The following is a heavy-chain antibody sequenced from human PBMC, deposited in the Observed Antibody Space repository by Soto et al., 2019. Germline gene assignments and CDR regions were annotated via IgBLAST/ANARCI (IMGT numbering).Heavy chain of an antibody. J-gene: IGHJ3*02. CDR3: ARETVVVAALDAFDI. CDR2: ISYDGSNK. V-gene: IGHV3-30-3*01. CDR1: GFTFSSYA. D-gene: IGHD2-15*01. Sequence: QVQLVESGGGVVQPGRSLRLSCAASGFTFSSYAMHWVRQAPGKGLEWVAVISYDGSNKYYADSVKGRFTISRDNSKNTLYLQMTSLRAEDTAVYYCARETVVVAALDAFDIWGHGTMVTVSS.